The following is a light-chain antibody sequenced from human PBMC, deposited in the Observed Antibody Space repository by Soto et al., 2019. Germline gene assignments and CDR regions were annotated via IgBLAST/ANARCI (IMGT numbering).Light chain of an antibody. CDR2: DAS. V-gene: IGKV1-5*01. Sequence: DIQITQSPSTLSASVGDRVTITCRASQSINTWLAWYQQKPGKAPKLLIYDASSLESGVPSRFSGSGSGTEFAITISSLQADDFATCCCQQYDVYSQYPFGQGTKLEIK. CDR3: QQYDVYSQYP. CDR1: QSINTW. J-gene: IGKJ2*01.